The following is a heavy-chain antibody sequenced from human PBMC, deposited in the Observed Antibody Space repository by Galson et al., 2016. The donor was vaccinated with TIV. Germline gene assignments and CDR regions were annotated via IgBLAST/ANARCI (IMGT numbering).Heavy chain of an antibody. J-gene: IGHJ6*04. CDR2: ISGYNGNK. CDR3: ARVPTKTFDFWSGFDNSFCMDV. V-gene: IGHV1-18*01. D-gene: IGHD3-3*01. CDR1: GYTLSSYS. Sequence: SVKVSCKASGYTLSSYSISWVRQAPGQGLEWMGWISGYNGNKNYAQKFQDRVTMTTDTSTNTAYVELRSLRSDDTAVYYCARVPTKTFDFWSGFDNSFCMDVWGKGTTVTVSS.